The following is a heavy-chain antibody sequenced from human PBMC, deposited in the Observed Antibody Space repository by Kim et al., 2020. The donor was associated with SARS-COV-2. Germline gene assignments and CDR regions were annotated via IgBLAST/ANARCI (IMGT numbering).Heavy chain of an antibody. CDR2: IYYSGST. Sequence: SETLSLTCTVSGGSVSSGSYYWSWIRQPPGKGLEWIGYIYYSGSTNYNPSLKSRVTISVDTSKNQFSLKLSSVTAADTAVYYCARGYGSGSYYPDYFDYWGQGTLVTVSS. J-gene: IGHJ4*02. CDR3: ARGYGSGSYYPDYFDY. CDR1: GGSVSSGSYY. V-gene: IGHV4-61*01. D-gene: IGHD3-10*01.